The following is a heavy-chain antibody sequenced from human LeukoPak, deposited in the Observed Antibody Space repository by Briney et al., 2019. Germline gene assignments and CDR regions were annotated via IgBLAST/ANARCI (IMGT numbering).Heavy chain of an antibody. CDR2: ISYDGSNK. J-gene: IGHJ6*02. CDR1: GFTFSSYA. Sequence: PGGSLRLSCAASGFTFSSYAMHWVRQAPGKGLEWVAVISYDGSNKYYADSVKGRFTISRDNSKNTLYLQMNSLRAEDTAVYYCVRGLPNYYGMDVWGQGTTVTVSS. V-gene: IGHV3-30-3*01. CDR3: VRGLPNYYGMDV.